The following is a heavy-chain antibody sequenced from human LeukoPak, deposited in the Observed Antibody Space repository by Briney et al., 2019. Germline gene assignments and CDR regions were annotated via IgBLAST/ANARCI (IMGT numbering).Heavy chain of an antibody. Sequence: GGSLRLSCAASGFTVSSNYLSWVRQAPGKGLEWVSVIYSGGSTYYADSVKGRFTISRDNSKNTLYLQMNSLRAEDTAVYYCARDDIAVAGQDYWGLGTLVPVSS. J-gene: IGHJ4*02. CDR2: IYSGGST. CDR3: ARDDIAVAGQDY. D-gene: IGHD6-19*01. CDR1: GFTVSSNY. V-gene: IGHV3-66*01.